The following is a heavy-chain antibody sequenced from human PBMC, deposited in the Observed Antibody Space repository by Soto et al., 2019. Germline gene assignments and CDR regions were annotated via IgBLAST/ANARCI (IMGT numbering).Heavy chain of an antibody. Sequence: ASETLSLTCAVYGGSFSGYYWSWIRQPPGKGLEWIGEINHSGSTNYNPSLKSRINISVDTSKNQFSLKLNSVTSADTVVYYCARFDSYYYYYMDVWGKGTTVTVSS. CDR1: GGSFSGYY. CDR3: ARFDSYYYYYMDV. D-gene: IGHD2-21*01. V-gene: IGHV4-34*01. CDR2: INHSGST. J-gene: IGHJ6*03.